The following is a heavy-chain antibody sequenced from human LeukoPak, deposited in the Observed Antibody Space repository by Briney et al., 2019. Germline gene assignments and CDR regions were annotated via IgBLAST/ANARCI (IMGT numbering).Heavy chain of an antibody. J-gene: IGHJ4*02. CDR2: INTSAATT. D-gene: IGHD6-13*01. CDR3: ARVRSSSWYGLVFDY. V-gene: IGHV1-46*01. Sequence: ASVKVSCKTSGYSFSRYYIHWVRQAPGQGLEWVGIINTSAATTRYGQKFKGRVTATRDTSTSTVYMEMSSLKSEDTAVYYCARVRSSSWYGLVFDYWGQGTLVTVSS. CDR1: GYSFSRYY.